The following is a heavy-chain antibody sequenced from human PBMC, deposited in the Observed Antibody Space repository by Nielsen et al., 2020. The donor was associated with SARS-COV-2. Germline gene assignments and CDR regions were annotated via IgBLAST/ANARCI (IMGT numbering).Heavy chain of an antibody. Sequence: GESLKISCAASGFTFSSYDMRWVRQATGKGLEWVSAIGTAGDTYYPGSVKGRFTISRENAKNSLYLQMDSLRAEDTAVYYCARRTMVRGGSYGMDVWGPGTTVTVSS. CDR1: GFTFSSYD. V-gene: IGHV3-13*01. D-gene: IGHD3-10*01. CDR3: ARRTMVRGGSYGMDV. J-gene: IGHJ6*02. CDR2: IGTAGDT.